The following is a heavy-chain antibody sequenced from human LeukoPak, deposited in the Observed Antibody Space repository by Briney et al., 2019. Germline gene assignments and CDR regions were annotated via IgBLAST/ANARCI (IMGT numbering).Heavy chain of an antibody. Sequence: PGGSLRLSCAASGFTFSSYWMSWVRQAPGKGLEWVANIKQGGSEKYYVDSVKGRFTISRDNAKNSLYLQMNSLRAEDTAVYYCARCYNDYGNYYYYYYMDVWGKGTTVTVSS. J-gene: IGHJ6*03. CDR2: IKQGGSEK. CDR1: GFTFSSYW. V-gene: IGHV3-7*01. CDR3: ARCYNDYGNYYYYYYMDV. D-gene: IGHD4-17*01.